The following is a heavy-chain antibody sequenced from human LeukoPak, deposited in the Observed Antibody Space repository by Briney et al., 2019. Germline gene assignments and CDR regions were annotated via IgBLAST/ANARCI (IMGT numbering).Heavy chain of an antibody. Sequence: SGGSLRLSCAASGFTFSSYGMHWVRQAPGKGLEWVAVIWYDGSNKYYADSVRGRFTISRDNSKNTLYLQMNSLRAEDTAVYYCARDQPVDIVATSLNWFDPWGQGTLVTVSS. V-gene: IGHV3-33*01. J-gene: IGHJ5*02. CDR3: ARDQPVDIVATSLNWFDP. D-gene: IGHD5-12*01. CDR1: GFTFSSYG. CDR2: IWYDGSNK.